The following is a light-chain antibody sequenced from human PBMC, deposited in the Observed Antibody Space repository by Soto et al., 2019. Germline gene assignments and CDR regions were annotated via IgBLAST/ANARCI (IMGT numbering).Light chain of an antibody. CDR3: QTWGTGIQV. CDR2: LNSDGSH. V-gene: IGLV4-69*01. Sequence: QSVLTQSPSASASLGASVKLTCTLSSGHSSYAIAWHQQQPEKGPRYLMKLNSDGSHSKGDGIPDRFSGSSSGAERYLTISSLQSEDEAEYYCQTWGTGIQVFGTGTKVTVL. J-gene: IGLJ1*01. CDR1: SGHSSYA.